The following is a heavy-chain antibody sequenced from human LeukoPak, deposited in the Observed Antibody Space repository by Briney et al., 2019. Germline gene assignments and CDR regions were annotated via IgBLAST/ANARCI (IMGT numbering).Heavy chain of an antibody. Sequence: GGSLRLSCAASGFNSGVNFDEFGMNWVRQAPGKGLVWVSRVNSDGSSTSYVDSVKGRFTISRDNAKNTLYLQMNSLRAEDTAVYYCARGVWWIDSWGQGTQVTVSS. CDR2: VNSDGSST. V-gene: IGHV3-74*01. J-gene: IGHJ4*02. D-gene: IGHD1-26*01. CDR1: GFNSGVNFDEFG. CDR3: ARGVWWIDS.